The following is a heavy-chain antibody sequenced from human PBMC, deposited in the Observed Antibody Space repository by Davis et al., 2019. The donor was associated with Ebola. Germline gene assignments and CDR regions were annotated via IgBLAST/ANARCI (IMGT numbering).Heavy chain of an antibody. CDR3: AKSGLSFGVVKYHYGMDV. Sequence: GESLKISCAASGISFSNYGMFWVRQAPGKVMEWVAVISPDGSDKNYADSGKGRFTISRDNSKNTLYLQRNSLRAEDTAVYYCAKSGLSFGVVKYHYGMDVWGKGTTVTVSS. CDR2: ISPDGSDK. J-gene: IGHJ6*04. D-gene: IGHD3-3*01. CDR1: GISFSNYG. V-gene: IGHV3-30*18.